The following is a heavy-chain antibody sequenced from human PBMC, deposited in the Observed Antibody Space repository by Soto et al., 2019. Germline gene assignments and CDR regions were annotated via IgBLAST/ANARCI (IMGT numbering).Heavy chain of an antibody. CDR3: ASPKIAFYNWFDP. CDR2: INDSGTI. CDR1: GGSFSGFY. V-gene: IGHV4-34*01. D-gene: IGHD3-3*02. J-gene: IGHJ5*02. Sequence: SETLSLTCAVYGGSFSGFYWTWMRQTPGKGLEWIGEINDSGTINYNPSLKNRVTISIDTSKNQFSLKLSSVTAADTAVYYCASPKIAFYNWFDPWGQGTLVTSPQ.